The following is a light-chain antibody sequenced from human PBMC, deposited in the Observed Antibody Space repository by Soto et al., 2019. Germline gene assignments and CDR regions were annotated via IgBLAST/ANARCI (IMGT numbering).Light chain of an antibody. CDR2: GAS. CDR3: QQYGDSLLT. J-gene: IGKJ4*01. V-gene: IGKV3-20*01. Sequence: EIVLTQCPGPLCLSPVEEAPLSFDASQAVTSKFLAWYQQKPGQPPRLLILGASTRATGIADRFSGSGSGTDFTLTISRPEPEDFAVYYCQQYGDSLLTFGGGTKVDIK. CDR1: QAVTSKF.